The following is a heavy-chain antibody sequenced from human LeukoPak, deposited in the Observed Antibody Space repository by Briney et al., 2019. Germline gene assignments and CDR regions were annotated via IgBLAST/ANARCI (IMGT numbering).Heavy chain of an antibody. CDR2: ISYSGST. D-gene: IGHD2-2*01. CDR3: ARGIVVVPAARGSDYYYMDV. CDR1: GGSISSYF. V-gene: IGHV4-59*12. Sequence: SETLSLTCTVSGGSISSYFWSWIRQPPGKGLEWIGYISYSGSTYYNPSLKSRVTISVDRSKNQFSLKLSSVTAADTAVYYCARGIVVVPAARGSDYYYMDVWGKGTTVTVSS. J-gene: IGHJ6*03.